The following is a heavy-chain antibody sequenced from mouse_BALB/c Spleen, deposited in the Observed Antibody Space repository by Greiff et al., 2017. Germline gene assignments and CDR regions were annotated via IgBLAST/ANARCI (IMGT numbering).Heavy chain of an antibody. Sequence: DVKLVESGGGLVQPGGSRKLSCAASGFTFSSFGMHWVRQAPEKGLEWVAYISSGSSTIYYADTVKGRFTISRDNPKNTLFLQMTSLRSEDTAMYYCARSGLRDYYAMDYWGQGTSVTVSS. D-gene: IGHD2-2*01. CDR2: ISSGSSTI. CDR1: GFTFSSFG. J-gene: IGHJ4*01. V-gene: IGHV5-17*02. CDR3: ARSGLRDYYAMDY.